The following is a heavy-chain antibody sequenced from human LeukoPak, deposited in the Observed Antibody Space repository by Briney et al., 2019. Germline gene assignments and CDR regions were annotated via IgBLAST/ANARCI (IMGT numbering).Heavy chain of an antibody. J-gene: IGHJ3*02. V-gene: IGHV1-3*01. CDR1: GYTFTSYD. CDR2: INAGNGNT. Sequence: GASVNVSCKASGYTFTSYDINWVRQATGQGLEWMGWINAGNGNTKYSQKFQGRVTITRDTSASTAYMELSSLRSEDTAVYYCARDKFLDAFDIWGQGTMVTVSS. CDR3: ARDKFLDAFDI.